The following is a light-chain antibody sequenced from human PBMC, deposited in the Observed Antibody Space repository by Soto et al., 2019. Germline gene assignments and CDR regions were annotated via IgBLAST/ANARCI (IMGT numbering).Light chain of an antibody. Sequence: QSALTQPASVSGSPGQSITISCTGTSSDVGGYNYVSWYQQHPGKAPKLMIYEVSNRPSGVSNRFSGSKSGNTASLTISGLQAADEDGYYCSSYTSSSTLFGTGTKVTVL. V-gene: IGLV2-14*01. CDR3: SSYTSSSTL. J-gene: IGLJ1*01. CDR1: SSDVGGYNY. CDR2: EVS.